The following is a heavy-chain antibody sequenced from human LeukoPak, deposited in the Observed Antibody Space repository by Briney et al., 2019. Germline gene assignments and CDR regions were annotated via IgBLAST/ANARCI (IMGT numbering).Heavy chain of an antibody. CDR1: NVSISSGSHY. CDR2: IYAGGRS. Sequence: SQTLSLTCTVSNVSISSGSHYWNWIRQPAGKGLEWIGRIYAGGRSNYNPSLRSRVTISVDTSKNQFSLKLSSVTAADTAVYYCARVFKGLVGVFDYWGQGTLVTVSS. CDR3: ARVFKGLVGVFDY. D-gene: IGHD6-19*01. V-gene: IGHV4-61*02. J-gene: IGHJ4*02.